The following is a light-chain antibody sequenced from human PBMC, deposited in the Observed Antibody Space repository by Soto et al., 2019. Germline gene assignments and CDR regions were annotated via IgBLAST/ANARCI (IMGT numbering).Light chain of an antibody. CDR2: KAS. Sequence: DIQMTQSPSTLSASVGDSVTITCRASQSISSWLAWYQQKPGRAPKLLIYKASSLESGVPSRFSGSGSGTEFTLTISSLQPEDFEIYYCQQYNDYPYTFGRGTKLEIK. CDR3: QQYNDYPYT. V-gene: IGKV1-5*03. CDR1: QSISSW. J-gene: IGKJ2*01.